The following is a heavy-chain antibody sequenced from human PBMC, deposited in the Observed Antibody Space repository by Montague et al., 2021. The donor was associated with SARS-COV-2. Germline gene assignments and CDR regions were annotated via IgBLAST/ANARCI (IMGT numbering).Heavy chain of an antibody. Sequence: SETLSLTCSRLVSSNCGEYRKCTRLNPGSQPHSFGDLSYRGRTNYNPSLKSRVTISVDTSKNHFTLRLSSVTAADTAVYYCANFRRTQLLFGTLYYGMDVWGQGTTVTVSS. D-gene: IGHD2-2*01. CDR2: LSYRGRT. CDR1: VSSNCGEY. CDR3: ANFRRTQLLFGTLYYGMDV. V-gene: IGHV4-59*01. J-gene: IGHJ6*02.